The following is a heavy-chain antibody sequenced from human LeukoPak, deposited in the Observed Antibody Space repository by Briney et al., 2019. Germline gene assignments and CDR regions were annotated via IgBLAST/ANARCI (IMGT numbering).Heavy chain of an antibody. Sequence: ASVKVSCKASGYTFTRYYIHWVRQAPGQGLEWMGILNPSGGSTNYAQKFQGRVTMTRDTSTNTVYMELSSLRSEDTAVYYCVRGQKIEYYYETTGRYYFDYWGQGTLVTVSS. CDR3: VRGQKIEYYYETTGRYYFDY. J-gene: IGHJ4*02. CDR2: LNPSGGST. CDR1: GYTFTRYY. V-gene: IGHV1-46*01. D-gene: IGHD3-22*01.